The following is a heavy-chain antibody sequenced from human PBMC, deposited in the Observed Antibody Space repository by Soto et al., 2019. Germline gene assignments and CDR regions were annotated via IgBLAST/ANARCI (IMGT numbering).Heavy chain of an antibody. V-gene: IGHV1-18*01. Sequence: ASVKVSCKASGYTFTSYGISWVRQAPGQGLEWMGWISAYNGNTNYAQKLQGRVTMTTDTSTSTAYMELRSLRSDDTAVYYCAYSGQQLVFGHYFDYWGQGTPVTVSS. D-gene: IGHD6-13*01. CDR3: AYSGQQLVFGHYFDY. J-gene: IGHJ4*02. CDR1: GYTFTSYG. CDR2: ISAYNGNT.